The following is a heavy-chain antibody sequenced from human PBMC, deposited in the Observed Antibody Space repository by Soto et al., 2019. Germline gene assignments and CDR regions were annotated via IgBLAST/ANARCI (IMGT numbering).Heavy chain of an antibody. CDR1: GFTFSSYG. CDR2: ISYDGSTK. CDR3: AKPLGDDAFDI. V-gene: IGHV3-30*18. Sequence: QVQLVESGGGVVQPGRSLRLSCAASGFTFSSYGMHWVRQAPGKGLEWVAVISYDGSTKYYADSVKGRFTISRDNSKNTLYLQMNSLRAEDTAVYYCAKPLGDDAFDIWGQGTMVTVSS. D-gene: IGHD3-16*01. J-gene: IGHJ3*02.